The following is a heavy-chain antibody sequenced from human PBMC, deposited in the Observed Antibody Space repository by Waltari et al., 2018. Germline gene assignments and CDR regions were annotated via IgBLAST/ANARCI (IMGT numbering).Heavy chain of an antibody. CDR1: VGSIGSGDYY. J-gene: IGHJ4*02. CDR3: ATAYGGKGPVDY. V-gene: IGHV4-30-4*08. CDR2: IYYSGST. D-gene: IGHD2-15*01. Sequence: QGQLQESGPGLVKPSQTLSLTGTFSVGSIGSGDYYWSWIRQPPGKGLEWIGYIYYSGSTYYNPSLKSRVTISVDTSKNQFSLKLSSVTAADTAVYYCATAYGGKGPVDYWGQGTLVTVSS.